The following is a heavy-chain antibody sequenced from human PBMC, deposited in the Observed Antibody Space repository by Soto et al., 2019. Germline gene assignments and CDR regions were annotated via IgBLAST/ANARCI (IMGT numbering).Heavy chain of an antibody. J-gene: IGHJ6*02. CDR1: GFTFSSYG. CDR3: AKDLVGYGMDV. D-gene: IGHD2-8*02. Sequence: QVQLVESGGGLVKPGGSLRLSCAASGFTFSSYGMHWVRQAPGKGLEWVAVISYDGSNKYYADSVKGRFTISRDNSKNTLYLQMNSLRAEDTAVYYCAKDLVGYGMDVWGQGTTVTVSS. V-gene: IGHV3-30*18. CDR2: ISYDGSNK.